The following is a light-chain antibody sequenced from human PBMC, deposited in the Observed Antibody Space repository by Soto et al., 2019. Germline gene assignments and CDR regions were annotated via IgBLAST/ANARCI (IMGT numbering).Light chain of an antibody. CDR2: KAS. Sequence: QITQSPPTLSASVGDSVIITCRASESISNWLAWYQQKQGKAPNLLIYKASNLESGVPSRFSGSGSGTELTINISSLQPDDGETDYCQQYQNYPLTFGGGTKVDI. V-gene: IGKV1-5*03. CDR3: QQYQNYPLT. J-gene: IGKJ4*01. CDR1: ESISNW.